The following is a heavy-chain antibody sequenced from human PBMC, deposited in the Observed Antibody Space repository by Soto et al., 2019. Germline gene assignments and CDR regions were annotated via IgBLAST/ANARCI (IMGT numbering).Heavy chain of an antibody. V-gene: IGHV3-13*01. Sequence: GGSLRLSCAASGFTFSSYDMHWVRQATGKGLEWVSAIGTAGDTYYPGSVKGRFTISRENAKNSLYLQMNSLRAGDTAVYYCARALSAVAAPPFDIWGQGTMVTVSS. CDR1: GFTFSSYD. CDR3: ARALSAVAAPPFDI. D-gene: IGHD6-19*01. CDR2: IGTAGDT. J-gene: IGHJ3*02.